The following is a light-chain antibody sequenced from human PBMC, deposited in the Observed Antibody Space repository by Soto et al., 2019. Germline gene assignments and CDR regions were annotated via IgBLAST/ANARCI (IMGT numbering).Light chain of an antibody. Sequence: QSVLTQPPSASGTPGQRVTISCSGSSSNIGSNYVYWYQQLPGTAPKLLIYRNNQRPSGVPDRFSGSKSGTSASLAISGLRSEEEADYYCAAGDDSHHVFGPGTKVTVL. CDR1: SSNIGSNY. V-gene: IGLV1-47*01. CDR3: AAGDDSHHV. CDR2: RNN. J-gene: IGLJ1*01.